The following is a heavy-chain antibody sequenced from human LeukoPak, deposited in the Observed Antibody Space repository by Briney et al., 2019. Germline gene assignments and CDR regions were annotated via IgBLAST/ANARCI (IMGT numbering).Heavy chain of an antibody. CDR1: GFTLSSHA. Sequence: GGSLRLSCAASGFTLSSHAMTWVRQAPGKGLEWVSGIAYSGDSTYYAGSVKGRFTISRDNSRNMLYLQMNSLRAEDTAVYYCAKDKLPTAMFSYVDWGQGTLVTVSS. CDR3: AKDKLPTAMFSYVD. J-gene: IGHJ4*02. V-gene: IGHV3-23*01. D-gene: IGHD2-2*01. CDR2: IAYSGDST.